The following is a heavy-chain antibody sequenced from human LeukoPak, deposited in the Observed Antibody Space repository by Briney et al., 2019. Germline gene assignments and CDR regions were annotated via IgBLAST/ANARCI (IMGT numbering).Heavy chain of an antibody. J-gene: IGHJ4*02. CDR1: GYTFTSYA. CDR3: AYGSGSYSIFDY. D-gene: IGHD3-10*01. V-gene: IGHV1-3*01. Sequence: ASVKVSCKAFGYTFTSYAMHWVRQAPGQRLEWMGWINAGNGNTKYSQKFQGRVTITRDTSASTAYMELSSLRSEDTAVYYCAYGSGSYSIFDYWGQGTLVTVSS. CDR2: INAGNGNT.